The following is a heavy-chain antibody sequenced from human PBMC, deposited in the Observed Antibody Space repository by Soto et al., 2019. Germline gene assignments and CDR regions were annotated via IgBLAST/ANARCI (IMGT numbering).Heavy chain of an antibody. D-gene: IGHD3-3*01. CDR1: GGTFSSNP. Sequence: QVQLMQSGAEVRKPGSSVTVSCKASGGTFSSNPISWVRQAPGQGLEWMGGIIPIFATPHYARRFLDRVTLTADRSTNTAYMELTGLKSEDTAIYYCARDLSAVKRFESFKYYRMDVWGQGTTVTVS. J-gene: IGHJ6*02. CDR3: ARDLSAVKRFESFKYYRMDV. V-gene: IGHV1-69*06. CDR2: IIPIFATP.